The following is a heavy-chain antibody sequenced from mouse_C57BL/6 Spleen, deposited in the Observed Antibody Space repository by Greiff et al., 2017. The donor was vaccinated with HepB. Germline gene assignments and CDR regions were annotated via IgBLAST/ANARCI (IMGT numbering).Heavy chain of an antibody. D-gene: IGHD2-3*01. CDR1: GYTFTSYW. Sequence: QVQLQQPGAELVKPGASVKLSCKASGYTFTSYWMQWVKQRPGQGLEWIGEIDPSDSYTNYNQKFKGKATLTVDTSSSTAYMQLSSLTSEDSAVYYCARPSMMVTSFDYWGQGTTLTVSS. CDR3: ARPSMMVTSFDY. J-gene: IGHJ2*01. CDR2: IDPSDSYT. V-gene: IGHV1-50*01.